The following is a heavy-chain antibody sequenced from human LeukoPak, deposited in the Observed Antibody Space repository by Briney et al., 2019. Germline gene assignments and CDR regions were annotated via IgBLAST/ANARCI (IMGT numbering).Heavy chain of an antibody. D-gene: IGHD4-17*01. CDR3: ASSHYGDHFDY. CDR1: GFTFSSYW. Sequence: PGGSLRLSCAASGFTFSSYWMSWVRQAPGKGLEWVANIKQDGSEKYYVDSVEGRFTISRDNAKNSLYLQMNSLRAEDTAVYYCASSHYGDHFDYWGQGTLVTVSS. V-gene: IGHV3-7*01. CDR2: IKQDGSEK. J-gene: IGHJ4*02.